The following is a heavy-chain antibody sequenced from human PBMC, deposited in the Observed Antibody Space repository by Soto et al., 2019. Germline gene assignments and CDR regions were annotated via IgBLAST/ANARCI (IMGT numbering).Heavy chain of an antibody. CDR2: ISSSGSTI. CDR3: SGRITIFGVVIIPYYGMDV. J-gene: IGHJ6*02. Sequence: PGGSLRLSCAASGFTFSSYEMNWVRQAPGKGLEWVSYISSSGSTIYYADSVKGRFTISRDNAKNSLYLQMNSLRAEDTAVYYCSGRITIFGVVIIPYYGMDVWGQGTTVPVSS. CDR1: GFTFSSYE. D-gene: IGHD3-3*01. V-gene: IGHV3-48*03.